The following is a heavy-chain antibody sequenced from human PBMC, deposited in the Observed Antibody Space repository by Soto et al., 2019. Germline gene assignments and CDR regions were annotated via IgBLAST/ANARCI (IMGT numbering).Heavy chain of an antibody. CDR1: SVSISSSYW. J-gene: IGHJ4*02. CDR2: IYHTGPT. Sequence: QLQESGPGLVKPSGTLSLTCAVSSVSISSSYWWSWVRQPPGKGLEWIGEIYHTGPTNYNPSLKSRVTISVDKSKNHFSLNLNSVTAADTAVYYCASTPPVKFGGIEYWGQGTLVTVSS. V-gene: IGHV4-4*02. CDR3: ASTPPVKFGGIEY. D-gene: IGHD3-16*01.